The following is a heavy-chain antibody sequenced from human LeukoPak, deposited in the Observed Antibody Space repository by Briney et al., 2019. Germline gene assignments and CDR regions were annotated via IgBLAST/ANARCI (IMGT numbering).Heavy chain of an antibody. CDR2: IYSGGST. CDR3: ARVGGH. Sequence: GGSLRLSCAASGLTVSKNYMSWVRQAPGKGLEAVSVIYSGGSTYYADSVGGRFTISRDNSKNTLYLQMNSLRVEDTAVYYCARVGGHWGQGTLVTVSS. D-gene: IGHD3-10*01. J-gene: IGHJ4*02. CDR1: GLTVSKNY. V-gene: IGHV3-53*01.